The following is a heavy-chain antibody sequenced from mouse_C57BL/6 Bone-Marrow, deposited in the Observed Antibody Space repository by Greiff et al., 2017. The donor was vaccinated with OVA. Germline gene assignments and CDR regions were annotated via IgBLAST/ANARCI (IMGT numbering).Heavy chain of an antibody. CDR2: IRSGGSYT. J-gene: IGHJ1*03. D-gene: IGHD1-1*01. V-gene: IGHV5-6*02. CDR3: ARHLYGSSYLYFDV. Sequence: DVKLVESGGDLVKPGGSLKLSCAASGFTFSSYGMSWVRQTPDKSLAWVATIRSGGSYTYYPDSVKGRFTISRDNAKNTLYLQMSSLKSEDTAMYYCARHLYGSSYLYFDVWGTGTTVTVSS. CDR1: GFTFSSYG.